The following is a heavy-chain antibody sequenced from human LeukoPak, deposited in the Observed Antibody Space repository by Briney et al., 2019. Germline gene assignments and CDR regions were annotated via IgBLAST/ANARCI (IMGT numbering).Heavy chain of an antibody. V-gene: IGHV4-39*01. Sequence: SETLSLTCTVSGASISSDNYYWGWIRQPPGKGLEWIGSFFYGGGTFYNASLKSRLTMSVDTSENQFSLNLTSVTATDTAVYYSAIRGPKRKYRTGLHFWGQRTLDTVSS. CDR2: FFYGGGT. CDR1: GASISSDNYY. D-gene: IGHD3/OR15-3a*01. CDR3: AIRGPKRKYRTGLHF. J-gene: IGHJ4*02.